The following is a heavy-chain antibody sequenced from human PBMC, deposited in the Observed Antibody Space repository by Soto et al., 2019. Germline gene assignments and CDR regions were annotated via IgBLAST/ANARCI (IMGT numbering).Heavy chain of an antibody. D-gene: IGHD1-1*01. J-gene: IGHJ4*02. Sequence: SETLSLTCTVSGDSISSGGYYWIWIRQHPGKGLEWIGYIYYSGSTYYSPSLKSRITISLDTSKNQFSLKLSSVTAADTAVYYCAREVPTPYYFDYWGQGTLVTVSS. CDR2: IYYSGST. CDR1: GDSISSGGYY. CDR3: AREVPTPYYFDY. V-gene: IGHV4-31*03.